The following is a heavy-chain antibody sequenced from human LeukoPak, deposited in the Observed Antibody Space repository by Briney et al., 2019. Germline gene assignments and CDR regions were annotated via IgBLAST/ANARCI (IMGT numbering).Heavy chain of an antibody. CDR3: ARGYSGSYYGFDS. D-gene: IGHD1-26*01. Sequence: ASVKVSCKTSGYPFKRYAMNWVRQTPGQGLECMGWINTATGDPMYAQGFTGRFVFSFDTSVSTAYLQIRSLKTEDTAVYYCARGYSGSYYGFDSWGQGTLVTVSS. CDR2: INTATGDP. CDR1: GYPFKRYA. V-gene: IGHV7-4-1*02. J-gene: IGHJ4*02.